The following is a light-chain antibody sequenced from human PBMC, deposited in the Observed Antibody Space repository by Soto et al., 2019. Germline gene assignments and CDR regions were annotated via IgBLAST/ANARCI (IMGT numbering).Light chain of an antibody. CDR3: RSYGGSNTVV. V-gene: IGLV2-8*01. J-gene: IGLJ2*01. CDR2: EVS. Sequence: QSALTQPPSASGSPGQAVTISCTGSSSDVGGYNYVSWYQQHPGKAPKLMIYEVSKRPSGVPDRLSGANSGNTASLTVSGLQAEDEADYYCRSYGGSNTVVFGGGTKLTVL. CDR1: SSDVGGYNY.